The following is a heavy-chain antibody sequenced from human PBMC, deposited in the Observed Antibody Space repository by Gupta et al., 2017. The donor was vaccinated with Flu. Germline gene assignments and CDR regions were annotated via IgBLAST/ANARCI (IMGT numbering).Heavy chain of an antibody. CDR1: GLTFCDYA. D-gene: IGHD6-13*01. J-gene: IGHJ4*02. CDR3: AKDRSGNPAIDY. Sequence: EVQLLESGGALVQPGGSLRLSCAASGLTFCDYAMNWVRQAPGKGLEWVSTVGAGGDRTYYADSVMGRFTISRDNSKNTVYLQMNSLRGDDTAVYYCAKDRSGNPAIDYWGQGTLVTVSA. V-gene: IGHV3-23*01. CDR2: VGAGGDRT.